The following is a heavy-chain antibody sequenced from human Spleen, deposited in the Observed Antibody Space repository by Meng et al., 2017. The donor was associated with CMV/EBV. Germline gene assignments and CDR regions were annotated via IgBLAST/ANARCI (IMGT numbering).Heavy chain of an antibody. CDR2: IYPSDSDT. CDR3: AKSIHLDNSGWYLGD. V-gene: IGHV5-51*01. D-gene: IGHD6-19*01. J-gene: IGHJ4*02. Sequence: AGDSCTNCWIAWVRQMPGRGLKWMSIIYPSDSDTRYSPSFQGQVTISAEKSVSTTYLKWSGLKTSDTASYYCAKSIHLDNSGWYLGDWGQGTLVTVSS. CDR1: GDSCTNCW.